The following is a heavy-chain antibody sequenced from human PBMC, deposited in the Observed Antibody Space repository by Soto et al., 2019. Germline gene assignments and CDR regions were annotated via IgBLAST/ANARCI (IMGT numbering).Heavy chain of an antibody. J-gene: IGHJ6*03. CDR2: ISRSGGST. CDR3: AKHGGEVPYHHMDV. V-gene: IGHV3-23*04. Sequence: EVELVESGGGFVQPGGSLRLSCAASGFTFRKFAMSWVRQALGKGLEWVSGISRSGGSTYYADSVKGRCTISRDNSKNTLYLQIDSLRIGDTATYYCAKHGGEVPYHHMDVWGQGTPVTVSS. CDR1: GFTFRKFA. D-gene: IGHD3-10*01.